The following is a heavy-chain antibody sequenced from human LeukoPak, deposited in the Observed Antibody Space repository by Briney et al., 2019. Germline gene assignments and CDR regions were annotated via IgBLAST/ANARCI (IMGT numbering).Heavy chain of an antibody. J-gene: IGHJ5*02. CDR1: GFTFSSYS. V-gene: IGHV3-21*01. D-gene: IGHD6-13*01. CDR3: ARDPSLLGSSTFDP. CDR2: ISSSSSYI. Sequence: GGSLRLSCAVSGFTFSSYSMNWVRQAPGKGLEWVSSISSSSSYIYYADSVKGRFTISRDNAKNSLYLQMNSLRAEDTAVYYCARDPSLLGSSTFDPWGQGTLVTVSS.